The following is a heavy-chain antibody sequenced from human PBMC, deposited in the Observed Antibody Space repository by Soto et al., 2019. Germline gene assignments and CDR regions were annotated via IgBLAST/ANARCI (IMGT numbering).Heavy chain of an antibody. CDR2: IYYSGST. CDR3: ARGWWEREGYRMDV. J-gene: IGHJ6*02. D-gene: IGHD1-26*01. CDR1: GGSISRSFYY. V-gene: IGHV4-39*01. Sequence: PSETLSLTCTGSGGSISRSFYYWGWIRQPPGKGLEWIGSIYYSGSTYHNPSLKSRVTISVDTSMNQFSLTLTSMTAADTAVYYCARGWWEREGYRMDVWGQGITVTVSS.